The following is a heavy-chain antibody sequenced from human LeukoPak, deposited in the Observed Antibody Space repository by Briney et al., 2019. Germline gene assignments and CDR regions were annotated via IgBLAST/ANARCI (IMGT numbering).Heavy chain of an antibody. CDR1: GFTFGDYA. CDR3: TRAPGEYSGYGRVYYFDY. Sequence: GGSLRLSCTASGFTFGDYAMSWVRQAPGKGLEWVGFIRSKAYGGTTEYAASVKGRFTISRDDSKSIAYLQMNSLKTEDTAVYYCTRAPGEYSGYGRVYYFDYWGQGTLVTVSS. CDR2: IRSKAYGGTT. V-gene: IGHV3-49*04. J-gene: IGHJ4*02. D-gene: IGHD5-12*01.